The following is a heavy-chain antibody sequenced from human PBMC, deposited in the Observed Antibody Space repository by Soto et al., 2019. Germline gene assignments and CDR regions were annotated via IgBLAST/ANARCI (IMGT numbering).Heavy chain of an antibody. J-gene: IGHJ4*02. CDR1: GGSISSYY. CDR3: ASTYSTSCSGFDN. Sequence: SETLSLTCTVGGGSISSYYWSWIRQPPGKGLEWIGYIYYSGSTNYNPSLKSRVTISVDTSKNQFSLKLSSVTAADTAVYYCASTYSTSCSGFDNWGQGTLVTVSS. D-gene: IGHD2-2*01. V-gene: IGHV4-59*01. CDR2: IYYSGST.